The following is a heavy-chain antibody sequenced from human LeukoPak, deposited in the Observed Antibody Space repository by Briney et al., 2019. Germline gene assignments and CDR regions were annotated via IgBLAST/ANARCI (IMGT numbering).Heavy chain of an antibody. CDR1: GFTFSSYE. CDR3: ARGGASGYYYGSGSYYREFDY. V-gene: IGHV3-48*03. J-gene: IGHJ4*02. Sequence: GGSLRLSCAASGFTFSSYEMNWVRQAPGKGLEWVSYISSSGSTIYYADSVKGRFTISRDNAKNSLYLQMNSLRAEDTAVYYCARGGASGYYYGSGSYYREFDYWGQGTLVTVSP. CDR2: ISSSGSTI. D-gene: IGHD3-10*01.